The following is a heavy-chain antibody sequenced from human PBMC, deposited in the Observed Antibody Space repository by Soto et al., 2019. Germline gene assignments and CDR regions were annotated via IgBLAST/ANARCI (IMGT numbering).Heavy chain of an antibody. CDR1: GYSFVSYW. V-gene: IGHV5-51*01. Sequence: PLKISCKGSGYSFVSYWIAWVRQMPGKGLEWMGSIYPGDSDTTYSPSIQGQVTISADKSSTTVYLQWNTLKASDTAVYYCAKTDGYEVEYWGQGTQVTVSS. CDR3: AKTDGYEVEY. D-gene: IGHD5-18*01. CDR2: IYPGDSDT. J-gene: IGHJ4*02.